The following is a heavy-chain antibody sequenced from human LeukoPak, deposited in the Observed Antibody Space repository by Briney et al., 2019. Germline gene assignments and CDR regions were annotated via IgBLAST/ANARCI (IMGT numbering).Heavy chain of an antibody. CDR1: GYTFTGYY. CDR2: INPNSGGT. D-gene: IGHD5-18*01. V-gene: IGHV1-2*02. J-gene: IGHJ5*02. CDR3: ARDTHRGYSSGNWFDP. Sequence: ASVKVSCKASGYTFTGYYMHWVRQAPGQGLEWMGWINPNSGGTNYAQKFQGRVAMTRDTSTSTAYMEVSSLTYDDTAVYYCARDTHRGYSSGNWFDPWGQGTLVTVSS.